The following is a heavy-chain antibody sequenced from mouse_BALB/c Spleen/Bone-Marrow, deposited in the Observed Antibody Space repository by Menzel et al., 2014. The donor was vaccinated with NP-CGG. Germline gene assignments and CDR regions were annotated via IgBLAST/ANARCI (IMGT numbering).Heavy chain of an antibody. CDR2: IDPANGNT. D-gene: IGHD2-4*01. V-gene: IGHV14-3*02. Sequence: EVQLQQSGAELVKPGASVKLSCTASGFNIKDTYMHWVKQRPEQGLEWIGRIDPANGNTKYDPKFQGKATITADTSSNTADLQLSSLTSEDTAVYYCAVYDYEGFAYWGQGTLVTVSA. J-gene: IGHJ3*01. CDR1: GFNIKDTY. CDR3: AVYDYEGFAY.